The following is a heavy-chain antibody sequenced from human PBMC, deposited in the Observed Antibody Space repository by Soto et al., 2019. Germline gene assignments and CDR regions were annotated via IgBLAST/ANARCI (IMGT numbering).Heavy chain of an antibody. CDR3: ARRYGGNLDY. J-gene: IGHJ4*02. Sequence: SETLSLTCAVSGGPISSGGYSWSWIRQPPGKGLEWIGYMYHSGSTYYNPSLKSRVTISIDRSKNQFSLKLSSVTAADTAVYYCARRYGGNLDYWGQGTLVTVSS. V-gene: IGHV4-30-2*01. D-gene: IGHD1-26*01. CDR2: MYHSGST. CDR1: GGPISSGGYS.